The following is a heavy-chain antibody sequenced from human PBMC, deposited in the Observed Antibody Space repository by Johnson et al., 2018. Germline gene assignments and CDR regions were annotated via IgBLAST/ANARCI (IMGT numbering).Heavy chain of an antibody. CDR3: ARTFYYDSSGYNSDEYWYFDL. J-gene: IGHJ2*01. CDR2: ISSSGSTI. V-gene: IGHV3-11*01. Sequence: VQLLESGGGLVKPGGSLRLFCAASGFTFSDYYMSWIRQAPGKGLEWVSYISSSGSTIYYADSVKGRFTISRANAKHSLYLQMTSLRAEDTAVYYCARTFYYDSSGYNSDEYWYFDLWGRGTLVTVSS. D-gene: IGHD3-22*01. CDR1: GFTFSDYY.